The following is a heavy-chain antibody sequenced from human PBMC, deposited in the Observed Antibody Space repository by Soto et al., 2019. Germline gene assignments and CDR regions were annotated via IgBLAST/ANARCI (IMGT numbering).Heavy chain of an antibody. D-gene: IGHD3-10*01. CDR1: GYTFTSHG. CDR2: ISAYNGNT. V-gene: IGHV1-18*01. J-gene: IGHJ6*03. CDR3: ARVGRLDYYGSGSYYTGKYYYYMDV. Sequence: GASVKVSCKASGYTFTSHGISWVRQAPGQGLEWMGWISAYNGNTNYAQKLQGRVTMTTDTSTSTAYMELRSLRSDDTAVYYCARVGRLDYYGSGSYYTGKYYYYMDVWGKGTTVTVSS.